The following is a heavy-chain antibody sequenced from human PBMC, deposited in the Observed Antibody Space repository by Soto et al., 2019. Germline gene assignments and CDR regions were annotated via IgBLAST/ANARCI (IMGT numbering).Heavy chain of an antibody. CDR1: GFTFSNAW. V-gene: IGHV3-15*07. Sequence: EVQLLESGGGLVKPGGSLRLSCAASGFTFSNAWMNWVLQAPGRGLAWVGRIKSNTDRGTTEYAAPVKGRFTISRDESKNTLYLQMNSLNIADTAVYYCTTDGVFWSGGGFGYWCQGALVTVSS. J-gene: IGHJ4*02. D-gene: IGHD3-3*01. CDR3: TTDGVFWSGGGFGY. CDR2: IKSNTDRGTT.